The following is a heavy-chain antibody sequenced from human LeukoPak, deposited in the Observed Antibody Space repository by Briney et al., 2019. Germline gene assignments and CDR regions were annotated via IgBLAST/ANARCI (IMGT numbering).Heavy chain of an antibody. CDR1: GFTFRNYA. V-gene: IGHV3-23*01. CDR2: ISDYGDNT. Sequence: GGSLRLSCAASGFTFRNYAMSWVRQAPVKGLEWLSSISDYGDNTYYADSVRGRFTISSDSSKNTLYLQMNSLRVEDTAVYYCAKSPDSWGQGTLVTVSS. J-gene: IGHJ4*02. CDR3: AKSPDS.